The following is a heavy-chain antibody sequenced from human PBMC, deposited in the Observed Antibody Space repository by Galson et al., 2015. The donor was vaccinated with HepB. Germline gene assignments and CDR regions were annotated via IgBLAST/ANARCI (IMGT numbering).Heavy chain of an antibody. CDR3: AKDLAEWELLLNPDDAFDI. D-gene: IGHD1-26*01. J-gene: IGHJ3*02. V-gene: IGHV3-23*01. CDR2: ISGSGGST. Sequence: SLRLSCAASGFTFSSYSMNWVRQAPGKGLEWVSAISGSGGSTYYADSVKGRFTISRDNSKNTLYLQMNSLRAEDTAVYYCAKDLAEWELLLNPDDAFDIWGQGTMVTVSS. CDR1: GFTFSSYS.